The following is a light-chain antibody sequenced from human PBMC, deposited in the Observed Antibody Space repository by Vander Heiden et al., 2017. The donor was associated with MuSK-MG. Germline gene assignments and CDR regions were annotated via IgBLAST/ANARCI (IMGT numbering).Light chain of an antibody. CDR3: QQCVSTPLT. J-gene: IGKJ5*01. CDR1: QTIASF. V-gene: IGKV1-39*01. CDR2: GGS. Sequence: DMQITQSPASLSAALGARGIVTCRAKQTIASFLSWYQQKPGEAPKLLIFGGSNLQSGVPSRFSGSGSGTVFTLTISSLQPEDFATYYCQQCVSTPLTFGQGTQLEIK.